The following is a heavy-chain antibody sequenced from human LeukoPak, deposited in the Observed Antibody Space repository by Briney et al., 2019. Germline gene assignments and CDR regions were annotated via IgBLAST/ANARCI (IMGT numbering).Heavy chain of an antibody. CDR3: ARGAWYSSSSGLRNWFDP. J-gene: IGHJ5*02. Sequence: PSETLSLTCTVSGYSISSGYYWGWIRQPPGKGLECIGSINHSGSTNYNPSLKSRVTISVDTSKNQFSLKLSSVTAADTAVYYCARGAWYSSSSGLRNWFDPWGQGTLVTVSS. V-gene: IGHV4-38-2*02. CDR2: INHSGST. CDR1: GYSISSGYY. D-gene: IGHD6-6*01.